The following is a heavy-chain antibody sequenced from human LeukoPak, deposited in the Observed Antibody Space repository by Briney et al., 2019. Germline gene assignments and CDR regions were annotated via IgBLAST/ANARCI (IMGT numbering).Heavy chain of an antibody. CDR2: LYRDGST. V-gene: IGHV3-53*01. D-gene: IGHD3-3*01. J-gene: IGHJ4*02. Sequence: GGSLRLSCAASGFTVSNNYMNWVRQAPGKGLEWVSVLYRDGSTYYSDSVKGRFTVSRDNAKNSLYLQMNSLRAEDTAVYYCAREPFWSGYFSNLHFDYWGQGALVTVSS. CDR3: AREPFWSGYFSNLHFDY. CDR1: GFTVSNNY.